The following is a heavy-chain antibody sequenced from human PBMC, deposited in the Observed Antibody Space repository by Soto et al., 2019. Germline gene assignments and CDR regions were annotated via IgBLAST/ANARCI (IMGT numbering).Heavy chain of an antibody. Sequence: PGASLKISCKGSGYTFTNYWITWVRQMPGKGLEWMGRIDPSESHTTYSPSFQGHVTISADKSINTAYLQWSSLKASDTAMYYCASFIRAVSGVTNDYWGQGTLVTVSS. CDR2: IDPSESHT. J-gene: IGHJ4*02. CDR3: ASFIRAVSGVTNDY. V-gene: IGHV5-10-1*01. CDR1: GYTFTNYW. D-gene: IGHD6-19*01.